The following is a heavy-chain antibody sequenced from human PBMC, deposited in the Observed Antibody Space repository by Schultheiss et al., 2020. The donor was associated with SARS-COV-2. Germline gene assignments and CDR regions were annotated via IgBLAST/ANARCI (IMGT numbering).Heavy chain of an antibody. J-gene: IGHJ3*02. V-gene: IGHV6-1*01. CDR2: TYYRSKWYN. D-gene: IGHD3-3*01. Sequence: SQTLSLTCAISGDSVSSNSAAWNWIRQSPSRGLEWLGRTYYRSKWYNHYAVSVKSRITVSPDTSKNQFYLQLNSVTPEDTAVYYCARQDDRSITIFGVVISSDAFDIWGQGTMVTVSS. CDR1: GDSVSSNSAA. CDR3: ARQDDRSITIFGVVISSDAFDI.